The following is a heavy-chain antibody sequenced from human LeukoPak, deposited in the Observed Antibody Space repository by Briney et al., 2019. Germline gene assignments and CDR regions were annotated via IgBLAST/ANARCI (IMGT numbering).Heavy chain of an antibody. D-gene: IGHD2-21*02. CDR3: ARVVTAWSMDV. CDR1: GFAFSSYW. Sequence: GGSLRLSCAASGFAFSSYWMSWFRQAPGKGLEWVANIKQDGSEKFYADSVKGRFTVSRDNAENSLFLQMNSLRAEDTALYYCARVVTAWSMDVWGKGTTVTVSS. V-gene: IGHV3-7*01. CDR2: IKQDGSEK. J-gene: IGHJ6*03.